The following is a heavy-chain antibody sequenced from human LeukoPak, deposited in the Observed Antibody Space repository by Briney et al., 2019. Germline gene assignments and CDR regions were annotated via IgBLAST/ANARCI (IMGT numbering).Heavy chain of an antibody. J-gene: IGHJ3*02. CDR2: INHSGST. D-gene: IGHD2-2*01. CDR1: GGSFSGYY. V-gene: IGHV4-34*01. Sequence: SETLSLTCAVYGGSFSGYYWSWIRQPPGKGLEWIGEINHSGSTSYNPSLKSRVTISVDTSKNQFSLKLSSVTAADTAVYYCARIVPAQIDAFDIWGQGTMVTVSS. CDR3: ARIVPAQIDAFDI.